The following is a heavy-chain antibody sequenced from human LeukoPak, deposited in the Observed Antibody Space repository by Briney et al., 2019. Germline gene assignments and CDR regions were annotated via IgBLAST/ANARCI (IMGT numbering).Heavy chain of an antibody. CDR3: AKEGRSLQTY. D-gene: IGHD5-24*01. CDR1: GFMFSSNW. CDR2: IKEDGTEI. J-gene: IGHJ4*02. Sequence: PGGSLRLSCAASGFMFSSNWMSWVRLAPGKGLEWVANIKEDGTEIYYVDSVKGRFTISSDNGKKSLYLQMNSLRVEDTAVYYCAKEGRSLQTYWGQGTLVTVSS. V-gene: IGHV3-7*03.